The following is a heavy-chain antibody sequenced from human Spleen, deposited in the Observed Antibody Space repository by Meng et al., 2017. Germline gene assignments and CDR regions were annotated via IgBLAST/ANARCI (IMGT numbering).Heavy chain of an antibody. Sequence: QSQLQESGPGLVKPAEGLALTCRVSGGSISTSGYYWGWIRQPPGKGLEWIGSIGHSGFTYYTPSLKSRVAVSIDTSRNQFSLWLTSVTAADTAVYYCVRSSGWVKTGFDPWGQGTLVTVSS. V-gene: IGHV4-39*01. CDR1: GGSISTSGYY. CDR3: VRSSGWVKTGFDP. D-gene: IGHD6-19*01. J-gene: IGHJ5*02. CDR2: IGHSGFT.